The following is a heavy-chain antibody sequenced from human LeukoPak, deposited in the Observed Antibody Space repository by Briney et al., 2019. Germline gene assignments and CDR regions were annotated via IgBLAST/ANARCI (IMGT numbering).Heavy chain of an antibody. CDR3: ARVSEDYGDSAFDY. CDR2: IYSGGST. J-gene: IGHJ4*02. CDR1: GFTVSSNY. Sequence: GGSLRLSCAASGFTVSSNYMSWVRQAPGKGLEWVSVIYSGGSTYYADSVKGRFTISRDNSKNTLYLQMNSLRAEDTAVYYCARVSEDYGDSAFDYWGQGTLVTVSS. V-gene: IGHV3-53*01. D-gene: IGHD4-17*01.